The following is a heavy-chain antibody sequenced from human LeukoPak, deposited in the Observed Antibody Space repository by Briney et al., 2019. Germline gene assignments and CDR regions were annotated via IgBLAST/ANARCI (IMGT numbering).Heavy chain of an antibody. D-gene: IGHD2-15*01. Sequence: GSXXXSXAASGFTFSSYAMSWVRQAPGKGLEWXSAISGSGGSTYYADSVKGRFTISRDNSKNTLYLQMNSLRAEDTAVYYCAKPHPIVVVVAATDYWGQGTLVTVSS. J-gene: IGHJ4*02. V-gene: IGHV3-23*01. CDR2: ISGSGGST. CDR1: GFTFSSYA. CDR3: AKPHPIVVVVAATDY.